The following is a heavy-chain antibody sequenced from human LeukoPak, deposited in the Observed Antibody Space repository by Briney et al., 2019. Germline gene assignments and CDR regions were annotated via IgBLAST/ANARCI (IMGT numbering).Heavy chain of an antibody. V-gene: IGHV4-4*07. CDR2: IYTSGST. CDR1: GGSISSYY. CDR3: ARDYRTRRGWQRLGSVGYYFDY. Sequence: PSETLSLTCTVSGGSISSYYWSWIRQPAGKGLEWIGRIYTSGSTNYNPSLKSRVTMSVDTSKNQFSLKLSSVTAADTAVYYCARDYRTRRGWQRLGSVGYYFDYWGQGTLVTVSS. D-gene: IGHD6-25*01. J-gene: IGHJ4*02.